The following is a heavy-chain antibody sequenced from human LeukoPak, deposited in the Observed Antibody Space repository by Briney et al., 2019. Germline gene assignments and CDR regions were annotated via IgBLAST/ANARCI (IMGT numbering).Heavy chain of an antibody. CDR2: MNPYNGNT. V-gene: IGHV1-8*01. J-gene: IGHJ6*03. CDR1: GYTFTSYD. Sequence: TSVKVSCKASGYTFTSYDIHWVRQATGQGLEWMGWMNPYNGNTGYAQKFEGRVIMTRDTSISTAYLELSSLTSEDTAVYYCARAAVNLHPNHYYYMDVWGKGTTVTVSS. CDR3: ARAAVNLHPNHYYYMDV.